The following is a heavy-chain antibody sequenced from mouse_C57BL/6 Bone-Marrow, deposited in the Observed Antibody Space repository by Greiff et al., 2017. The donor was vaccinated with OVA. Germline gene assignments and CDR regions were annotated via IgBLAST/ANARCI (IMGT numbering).Heavy chain of an antibody. CDR1: GYTFTSYW. D-gene: IGHD1-1*01. V-gene: IGHV1-69*01. Sequence: QVQLQQSGAELVMPGASVKLSCKASGYTFTSYWMHWVKQRPGQGLEWIGEIDPSDSYTNYNQKFKGKSTLTVDKSSSTAYMQLSSLTSEDSAVYYCAREFYYYGSSVDYWGQGTTLTVSS. CDR2: IDPSDSYT. CDR3: AREFYYYGSSVDY. J-gene: IGHJ2*01.